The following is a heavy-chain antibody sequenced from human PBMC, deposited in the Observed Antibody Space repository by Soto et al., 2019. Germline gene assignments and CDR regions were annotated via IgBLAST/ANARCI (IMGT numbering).Heavy chain of an antibody. CDR2: ISSSSTI. V-gene: IGHV3-48*01. CDR1: GFTFSSYS. CDR3: ARVGLDCSGGSCYRPIWFEP. J-gene: IGHJ5*02. Sequence: GGSLRLSCAASGFTFSSYSMNWVRQAPGKGLEWVSYISSSSTIYYADSVKGRFTISRDNAKNSLYLQMNSLRAEDTAVYYCARVGLDCSGGSCYRPIWFEPLGQGTLVTVSS. D-gene: IGHD2-15*01.